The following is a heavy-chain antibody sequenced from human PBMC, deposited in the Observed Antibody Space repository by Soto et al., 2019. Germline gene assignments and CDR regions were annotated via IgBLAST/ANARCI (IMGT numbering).Heavy chain of an antibody. CDR3: GRRMGGRYYYGMDF. D-gene: IGHD1-26*01. CDR1: GGTFSSYA. J-gene: IGHJ6*02. CDR2: IIPIFGTA. Sequence: SVKVSCKASGGTFSSYAISWVRQAPGQVLEWMGGIIPIFGTANYAQKFQGRVAITADASTSTAYMELSSLRSEDTAVYYCGRRMGGRYYYGMDFWGQGTTVTDPS. V-gene: IGHV1-69*13.